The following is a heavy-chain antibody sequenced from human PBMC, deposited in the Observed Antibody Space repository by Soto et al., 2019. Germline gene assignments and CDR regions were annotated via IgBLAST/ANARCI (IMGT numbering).Heavy chain of an antibody. CDR2: IYHSGST. Sequence: SETLSLTCAVSAGSISSNSWGIWVRQPPGKGLEWIGEIYHSGSTTYSPSLKSPVTISVDKSKNQFSLKLSSVTAADTAVYYCARRGDGSGSLDYWGRGTLVTVSS. V-gene: IGHV4-4*02. CDR1: AGSISSNSW. D-gene: IGHD3-10*01. J-gene: IGHJ4*02. CDR3: ARRGDGSGSLDY.